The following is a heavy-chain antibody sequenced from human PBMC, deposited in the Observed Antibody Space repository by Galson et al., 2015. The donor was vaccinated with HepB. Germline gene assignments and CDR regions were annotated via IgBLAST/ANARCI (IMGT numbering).Heavy chain of an antibody. V-gene: IGHV4-34*01. CDR1: GGSFSVYY. J-gene: IGHJ4*02. D-gene: IGHD3-10*01. CDR3: ARGFRGGMGYYYGMYYFDY. CDR2: INHSGST. Sequence: SETLSLTCAVYGGSFSVYYWSWIRQPPGKGLEWIGEINHSGSTNYNPSLKSRVTISVDTSKNKFSLKLSSVTAADTAVYYCARGFRGGMGYYYGMYYFDYWGQGTLVTVSS.